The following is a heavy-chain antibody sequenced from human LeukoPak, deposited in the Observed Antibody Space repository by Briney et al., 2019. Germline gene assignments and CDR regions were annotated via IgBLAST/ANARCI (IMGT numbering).Heavy chain of an antibody. Sequence: GGSLRLSCAASGFTFSIYAMSWVRQAPGKGLEWVSAIRGSDDNTFYGDSVRGRFTISRDNSKNTLYLQMNILIAEDTAVYYCAKTVTNQAYYWYFDLWGRGTLVTVSS. CDR1: GFTFSIYA. J-gene: IGHJ2*01. D-gene: IGHD4-17*01. V-gene: IGHV3-23*01. CDR3: AKTVTNQAYYWYFDL. CDR2: IRGSDDNT.